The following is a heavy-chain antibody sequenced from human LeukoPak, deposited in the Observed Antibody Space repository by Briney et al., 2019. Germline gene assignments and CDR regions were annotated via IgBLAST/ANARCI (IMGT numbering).Heavy chain of an antibody. CDR3: ARTYGSGLGYFDL. V-gene: IGHV4-59*01. J-gene: IGHJ2*01. CDR1: GGSISSYY. CDR2: IYYSGST. Sequence: SETLSLTCTVSGGSISSYYWSWIPQPPGKGLEWIGYIYYSGSTNYSPSLKSRLTISVDTSKNQFSLKLSSVTAADTAVYYCARTYGSGLGYFDLWGRGTLVTVSS. D-gene: IGHD6-25*01.